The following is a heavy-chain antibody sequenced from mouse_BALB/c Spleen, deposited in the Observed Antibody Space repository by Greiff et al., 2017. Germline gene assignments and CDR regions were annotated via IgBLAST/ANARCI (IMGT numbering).Heavy chain of an antibody. CDR2: ISSGGGST. CDR1: GFAFSSYD. J-gene: IGHJ2*01. CDR3: ARLPITTVVATNYFDY. V-gene: IGHV5-12-1*01. Sequence: EVMLVESGGGLVKPGGSLKLSCAASGFAFSSYDMSWVRQTPEKRLEWVAYISSGGGSTYYPDTVKGRFTISRDNAKNTLYLQMSSLKSEDTAMYYCARLPITTVVATNYFDYWGQGTTLTVSS. D-gene: IGHD1-1*01.